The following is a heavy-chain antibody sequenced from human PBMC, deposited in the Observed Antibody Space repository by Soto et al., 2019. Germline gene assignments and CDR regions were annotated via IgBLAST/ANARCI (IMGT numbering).Heavy chain of an antibody. CDR2: IIPIVATA. Sequence: SVKISCKASRAHFSNFNLPWVRPSPAQALEWMGGIIPIVATANYAQKFQDRVMITADESRSTSYMDLISLISEDTAVYYCARVLDYYGSSGYYFFALDIWGQGTMVTVAS. D-gene: IGHD3-22*01. CDR3: ARVLDYYGSSGYYFFALDI. J-gene: IGHJ3*02. V-gene: IGHV1-69*13. CDR1: RAHFSNFN.